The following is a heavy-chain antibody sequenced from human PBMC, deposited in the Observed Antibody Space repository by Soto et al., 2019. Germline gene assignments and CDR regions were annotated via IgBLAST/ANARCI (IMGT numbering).Heavy chain of an antibody. D-gene: IGHD3-10*01. Sequence: SETLSLTCTVSGGSISSGGYYWSWIRQHPGKGLEWIGYIYYSGSTYYNPSLKSRVTISVDTSKNQFSLKLSSVTAADTAVYYCAREYGSGSYSDYWGQGTLVTVSS. CDR2: IYYSGST. CDR3: AREYGSGSYSDY. V-gene: IGHV4-31*03. CDR1: GGSISSGGYY. J-gene: IGHJ4*02.